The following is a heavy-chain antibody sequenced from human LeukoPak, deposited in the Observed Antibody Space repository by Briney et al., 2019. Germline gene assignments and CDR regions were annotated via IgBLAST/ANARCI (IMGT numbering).Heavy chain of an antibody. D-gene: IGHD1-20*01. CDR3: AREGRYNWNDGVTDPSSTSDY. J-gene: IGHJ4*02. V-gene: IGHV4-31*03. CDR1: GGSISSGGYY. Sequence: PSQTLSLTCTVSGGSISSGGYYWSWIRQHLGKGLEWIGYIYYSGSTYYNPSLKSRVTISVDTSKNQFSLKLSSVTAADTAVYYCAREGRYNWNDGVTDPSSTSDYWGQGTLVTVSS. CDR2: IYYSGST.